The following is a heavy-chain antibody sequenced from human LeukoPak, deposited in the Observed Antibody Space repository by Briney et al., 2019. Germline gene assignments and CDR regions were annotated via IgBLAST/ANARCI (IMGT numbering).Heavy chain of an antibody. D-gene: IGHD6-19*01. CDR1: GGSISSGGYS. J-gene: IGHJ4*02. V-gene: IGHV4-30-2*01. Sequence: SQTLSLTCAVSGGSISSGGYSWSWLRQPPGKGLEWIGYIYHSGSTYYNPSLKSRVTISVDRSKNQCSLKPSSGTAADTAVYYCARGGAVAGLDYWGQGTLVTVSS. CDR3: ARGGAVAGLDY. CDR2: IYHSGST.